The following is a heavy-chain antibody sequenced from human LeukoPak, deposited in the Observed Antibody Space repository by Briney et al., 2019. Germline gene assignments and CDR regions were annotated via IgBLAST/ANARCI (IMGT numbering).Heavy chain of an antibody. CDR3: AFTRRDFWSGVDY. V-gene: IGHV3-30*02. CDR1: GFTFSSYG. CDR2: IWYDGSNK. Sequence: GGPLRLSCAASGFTFSSYGMHWVRQAPGKGLEWVAVIWYDGSNKYYADSVKGRFTISRDNSKNTLYLQMNSLRAEDTAVYYCAFTRRDFWSGVDYWGQGTLVTVSS. J-gene: IGHJ4*02. D-gene: IGHD3-3*01.